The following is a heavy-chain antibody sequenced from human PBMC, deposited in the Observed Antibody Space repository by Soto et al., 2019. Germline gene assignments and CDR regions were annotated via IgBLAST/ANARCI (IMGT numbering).Heavy chain of an antibody. D-gene: IGHD3-3*01. V-gene: IGHV4-61*03. CDR3: ARVLYYDFWSGYYGSGWFDP. Sequence: SETLSLTCTVTGGSVNSGTDYWSWIRQPPGTGLEWIGYISYSGSTNYNPSLKSRVTISVDTSKNHFSLKLRSVTAADTAVYYCARVLYYDFWSGYYGSGWFDPRGQGTLVTVSS. J-gene: IGHJ5*02. CDR2: ISYSGST. CDR1: GGSVNSGTDY.